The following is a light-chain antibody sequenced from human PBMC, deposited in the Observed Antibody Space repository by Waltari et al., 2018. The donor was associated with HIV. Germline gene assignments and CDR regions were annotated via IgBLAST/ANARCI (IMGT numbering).Light chain of an antibody. V-gene: IGLV1-51*02. CDR2: ENN. Sequence: QSVLTQPPSVSAAPGQKVTISCSGTTSNIGNDFVSWYQQFPGTAPKVLIYENNKRPSGIPYRFSVSKSGTSATLGITGLQTGDDADYYFGTWDSSLRAGVFGGGTKLTVL. CDR3: GTWDSSLRAGV. CDR1: TSNIGNDF. J-gene: IGLJ2*01.